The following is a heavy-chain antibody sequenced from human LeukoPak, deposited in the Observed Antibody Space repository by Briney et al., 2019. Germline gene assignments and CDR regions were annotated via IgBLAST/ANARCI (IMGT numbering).Heavy chain of an antibody. D-gene: IGHD4-17*01. J-gene: IGHJ4*02. V-gene: IGHV4-31*03. CDR3: ARGDPSYGTVTTFLITDY. Sequence: SQTLSLTCTVSGGSISSGGYYWSWIRQHPGKGLEWIGYIYYSGSTYYNPSLKSRVTISVDTSKNQFSLKLSSVTAADTAVYYCARGDPSYGTVTTFLITDYWGQGTLVTVSS. CDR1: GGSISSGGYY. CDR2: IYYSGST.